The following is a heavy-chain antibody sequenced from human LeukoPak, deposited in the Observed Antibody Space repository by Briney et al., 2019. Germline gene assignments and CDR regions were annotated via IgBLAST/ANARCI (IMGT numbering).Heavy chain of an antibody. D-gene: IGHD3-10*01. V-gene: IGHV3-30*18. CDR1: RFTFSSYG. CDR2: ISHDGSNE. Sequence: GGSLRLSCAASRFTFSSYGMHWVRQAAGKGLEWVAVISHDGSNEYYADSVKGRFTISRDNYKNTQYLQLDSQRAEDTAVYYCEKDRQKLLRYLQAGLGAFDIWGQGTMVTVSS. CDR3: EKDRQKLLRYLQAGLGAFDI. J-gene: IGHJ3*02.